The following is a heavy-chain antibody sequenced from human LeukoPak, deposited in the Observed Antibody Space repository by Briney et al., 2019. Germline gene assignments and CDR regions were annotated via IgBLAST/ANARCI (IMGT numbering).Heavy chain of an antibody. V-gene: IGHV1-3*03. CDR2: INPGNGDT. CDR3: TLYNY. Sequence: GASVKVSCKTSGYSFTSQDMHWVRQAPGQSLEWMGCINPGNGDTKYSQEFQGRVTITRDTSATTAYMELSNLRSDDMAVYYCTLYNYWGQGTLVTVS. J-gene: IGHJ4*02. D-gene: IGHD2-2*02. CDR1: GYSFTSQD.